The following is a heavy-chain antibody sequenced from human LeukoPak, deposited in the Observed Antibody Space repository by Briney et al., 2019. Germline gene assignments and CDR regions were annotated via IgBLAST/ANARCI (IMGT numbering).Heavy chain of an antibody. CDR1: GYSISSGYY. Sequence: SETLSLTCTVSGYSISSGYYWGWIRQPPGKGLEWIGEINHSGSTNYNPSLKSRVALSVDTSKNQFSLKLSSVTAADTAVYYCARLREMATITDYYYYMDVWGKGTTVTISS. J-gene: IGHJ6*03. D-gene: IGHD5-24*01. V-gene: IGHV4-38-2*02. CDR3: ARLREMATITDYYYYMDV. CDR2: INHSGST.